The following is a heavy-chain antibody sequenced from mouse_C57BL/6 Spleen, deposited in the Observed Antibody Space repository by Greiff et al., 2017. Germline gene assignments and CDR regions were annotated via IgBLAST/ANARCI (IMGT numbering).Heavy chain of an antibody. CDR3: AREILDYYYGSSSYYFDY. Sequence: VQLKESGPGLVKPSQSLSLTCSVTGYSITSGYYWNWIRQFPGNKLEWMGYISYDGSNNYNPSLKNRISITRDTSKNQFFLKLNSVTTEDTATYYCAREILDYYYGSSSYYFDYWGQGTTLTVSS. V-gene: IGHV3-6*01. J-gene: IGHJ2*01. D-gene: IGHD1-1*01. CDR2: ISYDGSN. CDR1: GYSITSGYY.